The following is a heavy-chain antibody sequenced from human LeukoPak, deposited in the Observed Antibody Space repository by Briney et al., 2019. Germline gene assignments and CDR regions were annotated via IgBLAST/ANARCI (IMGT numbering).Heavy chain of an antibody. Sequence: GGSLRLSCAASGFTFSRYSVNWVRQAPGKGLEWVSSISSSSSYIYYADSVKGRFTISRDNAKNSLYLQMNSLRAEDTAVYYCARDRGVGATRGDYWGQGTLVTVSS. D-gene: IGHD1-26*01. J-gene: IGHJ4*02. V-gene: IGHV3-21*01. CDR1: GFTFSRYS. CDR3: ARDRGVGATRGDY. CDR2: ISSSSSYI.